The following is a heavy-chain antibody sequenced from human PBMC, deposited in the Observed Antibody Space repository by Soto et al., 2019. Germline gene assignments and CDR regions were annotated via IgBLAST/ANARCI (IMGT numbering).Heavy chain of an antibody. J-gene: IGHJ5*02. D-gene: IGHD6-13*01. CDR3: ARDNSSSWYGQTNWFDP. Sequence: QVQLVESGGGVVQPGRSLRLSCAASGFTFSSYGMHCVRQAPGKGLEWVAVIWYDGSNKYYADSVKGRVTISRDNSKNTLYLQMNSLRAEDTAVYYCARDNSSSWYGQTNWFDPWGQGTLVTVSS. CDR1: GFTFSSYG. V-gene: IGHV3-33*01. CDR2: IWYDGSNK.